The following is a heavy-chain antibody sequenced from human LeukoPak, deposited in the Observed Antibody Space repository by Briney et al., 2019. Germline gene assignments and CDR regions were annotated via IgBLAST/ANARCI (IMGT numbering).Heavy chain of an antibody. D-gene: IGHD2-2*03. CDR3: ARVIGYCSSTSCYGSSDFDY. J-gene: IGHJ4*02. V-gene: IGHV4-34*01. Sequence: PSETLSLTCAVYGGSFSGCYWSWIRQPPGKGLEWIGEINHSGSTNYNPSLKSRVTISVDTSKNQFSLKLSSVTAADTAVYYCARVIGYCSSTSCYGSSDFDYWGQGTLVTVSS. CDR2: INHSGST. CDR1: GGSFSGCY.